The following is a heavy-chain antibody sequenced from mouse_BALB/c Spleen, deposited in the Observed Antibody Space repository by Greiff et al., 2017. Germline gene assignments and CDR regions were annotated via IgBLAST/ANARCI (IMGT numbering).Heavy chain of an antibody. CDR2: ISSGSSTI. CDR3: ARESPVDY. Sequence: EVKLMESGGGLVQPGGSRKLSCAASGFTFSSFGMHWVRQAPEKGLEWVAYISSGSSTIYYADTVKGRFTISRDNPKNTLFLQMTSLRSEDTAMYYCARESPVDYWGQGTSVTVSS. V-gene: IGHV5-17*02. J-gene: IGHJ4*01. CDR1: GFTFSSFG.